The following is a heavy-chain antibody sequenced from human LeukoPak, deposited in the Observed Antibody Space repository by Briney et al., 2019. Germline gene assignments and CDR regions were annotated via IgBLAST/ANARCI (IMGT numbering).Heavy chain of an antibody. CDR2: IRGTGSST. V-gene: IGHV3-23*01. CDR1: GFTFSSYA. D-gene: IGHD4-11*01. CDR3: AKVLSVTTRYFDY. Sequence: AGGSLRLSCGASGFTFSSYAMAWVRQAPGKGLEWVSAIRGTGSSTYYADSVKDRFAISRDNSKNTLYLQMNSLRAEDTAVYYCAKVLSVTTRYFDYWGQGTLVTVSS. J-gene: IGHJ4*02.